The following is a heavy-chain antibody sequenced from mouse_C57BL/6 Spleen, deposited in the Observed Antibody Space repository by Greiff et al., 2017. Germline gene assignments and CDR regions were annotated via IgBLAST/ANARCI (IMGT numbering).Heavy chain of an antibody. CDR3: ARGGGNSLYYFDY. CDR2: IYPGGGYT. Sequence: VQLQQSGAELVRPGTSVKMSCKASGYTFTNYWIGWAKQRPGHGLEWIGDIYPGGGYTNYNEKFKGKATLTADKSSSTAYMQFSSLTSEDSAIYYCARGGGNSLYYFDYWGQGTTLTVSS. D-gene: IGHD2-1*01. V-gene: IGHV1-63*01. J-gene: IGHJ2*01. CDR1: GYTFTNYW.